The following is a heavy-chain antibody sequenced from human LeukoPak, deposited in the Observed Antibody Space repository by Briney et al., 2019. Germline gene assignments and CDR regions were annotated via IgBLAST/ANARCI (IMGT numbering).Heavy chain of an antibody. CDR3: ARGVCGGDCYYYYYYYYMDV. D-gene: IGHD2-21*01. V-gene: IGHV3-72*01. CDR2: TRNKANSYTT. CDR1: GFTFSDHY. Sequence: PGGSLRLSCAAPGFTFSDHYMDWVRRAPGKGLEWVGRTRNKANSYTTEYAASVKGRFTISRDDSKNSLYLQMNSLKTEDTAVYYCARGVCGGDCYYYYYYYYMDVWGKGTTVTVSS. J-gene: IGHJ6*03.